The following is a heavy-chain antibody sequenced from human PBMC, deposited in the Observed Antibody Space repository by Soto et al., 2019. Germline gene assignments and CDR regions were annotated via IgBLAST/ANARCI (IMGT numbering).Heavy chain of an antibody. CDR1: GGSISSSSYY. CDR3: ARQDFRYYFDH. V-gene: IGHV4-39*01. D-gene: IGHD3-10*01. Sequence: QLQLQESGPGLVKPSETLSLTCTVSGGSISSSSYYWGWIRQPPGKGLEWIGSISYSGSTYYNPSLKSRVTISVDTSKNQFTLKLSSMTAADTAVDFCARQDFRYYFDHWGQGTLVSVSS. CDR2: ISYSGST. J-gene: IGHJ4*02.